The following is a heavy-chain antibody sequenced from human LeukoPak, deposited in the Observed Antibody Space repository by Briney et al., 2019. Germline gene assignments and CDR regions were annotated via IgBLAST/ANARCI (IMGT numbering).Heavy chain of an antibody. CDR3: ARDSCSGGSCYSEFDY. Sequence: GASVKVSCKASGYTFTGYYMHWVRQAPGQGLEWMGWINPNSGCTNYAQKFQGRVTMTRDTSISTAYMELSRLRSDDTAAYYCARDSCSGGSCYSEFDYWGQGTLVTVSS. D-gene: IGHD2-15*01. CDR1: GYTFTGYY. CDR2: INPNSGCT. J-gene: IGHJ4*02. V-gene: IGHV1-2*02.